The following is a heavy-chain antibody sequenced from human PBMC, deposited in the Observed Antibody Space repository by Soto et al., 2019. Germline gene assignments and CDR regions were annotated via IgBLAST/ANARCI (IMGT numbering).Heavy chain of an antibody. CDR1: GFIFSGSG. V-gene: IGHV3-30*03. CDR3: ARWVGGSMYDNSGKYDS. Sequence: QVQLVESGGGVVQPGRSLRLTCAASGFIFSGSGMHWVRQAPGKGLEWVALVSNDGIRKYYGDSVKGRFTISRDNAENTLYLQMNSRRAADTAVYYCARWVGGSMYDNSGKYDSWGQGTLVTVSS. J-gene: IGHJ5*01. D-gene: IGHD3-22*01. CDR2: VSNDGIRK.